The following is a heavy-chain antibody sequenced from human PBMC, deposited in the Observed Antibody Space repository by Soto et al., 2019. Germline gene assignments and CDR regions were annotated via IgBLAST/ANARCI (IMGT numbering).Heavy chain of an antibody. CDR2: ISGSGGST. V-gene: IGHV3-23*01. CDR1: GFTFSSYA. J-gene: IGHJ4*02. Sequence: PGGSLRLSCAASGFTFSSYAMSWVRQAPGKGLEWVSAISGSGGSTYYADSVKGRFTISRDNSKNTLYLQMNSLRAEDTAVYYCAKDDYDFWSGYLLTFDYWGQGSLVTVSS. CDR3: AKDDYDFWSGYLLTFDY. D-gene: IGHD3-3*01.